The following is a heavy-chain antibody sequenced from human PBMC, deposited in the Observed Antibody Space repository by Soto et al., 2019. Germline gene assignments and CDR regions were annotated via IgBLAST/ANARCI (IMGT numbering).Heavy chain of an antibody. V-gene: IGHV1-18*01. CDR3: SRGGDYYYGLDV. D-gene: IGHD3-16*01. J-gene: IGHJ6*02. CDR1: GYTFTSYG. CDR2: ISAFNGQT. Sequence: QVQLVQSGDEVKKPGASVKVSCRASGYTFTSYGVSWVRQVPGQGLDWMGWISAFNGQTNYIQKVQGRVTLTTEASTITADMELRSLRSDDTSVYYCSRGGDYYYGLDVWGQGTTVTVSS.